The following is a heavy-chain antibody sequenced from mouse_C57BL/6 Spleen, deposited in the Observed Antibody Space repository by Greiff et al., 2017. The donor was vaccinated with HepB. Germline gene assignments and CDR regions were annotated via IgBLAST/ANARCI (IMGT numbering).Heavy chain of an antibody. Sequence: QVQLQHPGAELVKPGASVKMSCKASGYTFTSYWITWVKQRPGQGLEWIGDIYPGSGSTNYNEKFKSKATLTVDTSSSTAYMQLSSLTSEDSAVYYCAGYSNYVGAMDYWGQGTSVTVSS. CDR1: GYTFTSYW. CDR2: IYPGSGST. J-gene: IGHJ4*01. V-gene: IGHV1-55*01. D-gene: IGHD2-5*01. CDR3: AGYSNYVGAMDY.